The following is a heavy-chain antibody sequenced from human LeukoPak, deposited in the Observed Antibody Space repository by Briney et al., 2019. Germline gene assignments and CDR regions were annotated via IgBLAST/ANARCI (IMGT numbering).Heavy chain of an antibody. CDR1: GFTFSSYG. V-gene: IGHV3-30*02. D-gene: IGHD3-10*01. Sequence: GGSLRLSCSASGFTFSSYGVHSGRQAPGKGVGWGTVIRYSGSNKYYADSVKGRFTISRDNSKNTLYLQMNSLRAEDTAVYYCAKDATYYYDSGNYYYMDVWGKGTTVTVSS. CDR2: IRYSGSNK. J-gene: IGHJ6*03. CDR3: AKDATYYYDSGNYYYMDV.